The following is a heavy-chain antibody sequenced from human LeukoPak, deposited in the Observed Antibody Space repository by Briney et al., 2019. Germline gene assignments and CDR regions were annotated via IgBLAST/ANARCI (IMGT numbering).Heavy chain of an antibody. CDR1: GFTVSSNY. D-gene: IGHD5-24*01. V-gene: IGHV3-53*01. CDR3: ARDRGERWQQFYEAFDI. CDR2: IYRGGTT. J-gene: IGHJ3*02. Sequence: PGGSLRLSCAASGFTVSSNYMSWVRQAPGKGLEWGSVIYRGGTTYYADSVKGRFTISRDNSKNTLYLLMNSLRAEDTAVYYCARDRGERWQQFYEAFDIWGQGTMVTVSS.